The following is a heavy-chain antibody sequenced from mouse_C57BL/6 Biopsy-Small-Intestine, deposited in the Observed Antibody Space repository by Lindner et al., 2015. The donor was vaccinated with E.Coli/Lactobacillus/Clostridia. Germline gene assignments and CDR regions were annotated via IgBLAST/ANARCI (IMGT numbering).Heavy chain of an antibody. CDR3: TRQPYYGSSSYFDY. CDR1: GYTFTNYW. CDR2: IYPGGGYT. Sequence: VQLQESGAELVRPGTSVKMSCKASGYTFTNYWIRWTKQRPGHGLEWIGDIYPGGGYTNNNEKFKDKATLTADKSSSTAYMELRSLTSEDSAVYFCTRQPYYGSSSYFDYWGQGTTLTVSS. D-gene: IGHD1-1*01. V-gene: IGHV1-63*01. J-gene: IGHJ2*01.